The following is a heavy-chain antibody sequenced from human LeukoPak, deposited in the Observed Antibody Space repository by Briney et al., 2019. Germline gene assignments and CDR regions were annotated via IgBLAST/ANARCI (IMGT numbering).Heavy chain of an antibody. CDR1: GGSISSYY. Sequence: PSETLSLTCTVSGGSISSYYWSWLRQPPGKGLEWIGYIYYSGSTNYNPSLKSRVTISVDTSKNQFSLKLSSVTAADTAVYYCARDPRYDAFDIWGQGTMVTVSS. CDR2: IYYSGST. J-gene: IGHJ3*02. D-gene: IGHD5-24*01. CDR3: ARDPRYDAFDI. V-gene: IGHV4-59*01.